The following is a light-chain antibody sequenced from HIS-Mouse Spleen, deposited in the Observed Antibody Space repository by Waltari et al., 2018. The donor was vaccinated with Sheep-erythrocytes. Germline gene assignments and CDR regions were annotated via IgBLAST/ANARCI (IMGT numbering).Light chain of an antibody. CDR1: QSISSY. CDR2: AAS. V-gene: IGKV1-39*01. Sequence: DIQMTQSPSSLSASVGDRVTITCRASQSISSYLNWYQQKPGKAPKLRSYAASSLQSGVPSRFSGSGSGTDFTLTISSLQPEDFATYYCQQSYSTPPLTFGGGTKVEIK. J-gene: IGKJ4*01. CDR3: QQSYSTPPLT.